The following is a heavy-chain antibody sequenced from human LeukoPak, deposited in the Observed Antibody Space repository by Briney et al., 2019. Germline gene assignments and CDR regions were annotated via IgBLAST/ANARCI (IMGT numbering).Heavy chain of an antibody. CDR2: INPNGDGT. CDR1: GYTFTGYY. V-gene: IGHV1-2*02. Sequence: ASVKVSCKAYGYTFTGYYIHWVRQAPGQGLEWTGWINPNGDGTKYAQNFQGRVTMTRDTSSITAYMDLISLRSDDTAVYYCARAEQGGNYFGNHFRYWGQGTLVTVSS. J-gene: IGHJ4*02. D-gene: IGHD2/OR15-2a*01. CDR3: ARAEQGGNYFGNHFRY.